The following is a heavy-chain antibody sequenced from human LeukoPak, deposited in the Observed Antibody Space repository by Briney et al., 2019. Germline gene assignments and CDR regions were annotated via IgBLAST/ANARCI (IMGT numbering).Heavy chain of an antibody. Sequence: LSGGSLRLSCAASGFAVSTNYMSWVRQAPGKGLEWVSLIHSGGSTYYADSVKDRFIISRDNSKNTLYLQMNSLRVEDTAVYYCAREEGPLDYWGQGTLVTVSS. CDR1: GFAVSTNY. CDR2: IHSGGST. J-gene: IGHJ4*02. V-gene: IGHV3-66*01. CDR3: AREEGPLDY.